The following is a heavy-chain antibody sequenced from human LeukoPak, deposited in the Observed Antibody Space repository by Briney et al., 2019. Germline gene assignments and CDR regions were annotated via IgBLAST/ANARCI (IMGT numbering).Heavy chain of an antibody. J-gene: IGHJ5*02. CDR2: IYPGDSDT. Sequence: GESLKISCQGSGYSFTSYWIGWVRQMPGKGLEWMGIIYPGDSDTRYSPSFQGQVTISADKSISTAYLQWSSLKASDTAMYYCARGQEGSSSWYANWFDPWGQGTLVTVSS. CDR1: GYSFTSYW. D-gene: IGHD6-13*01. V-gene: IGHV5-51*01. CDR3: ARGQEGSSSWYANWFDP.